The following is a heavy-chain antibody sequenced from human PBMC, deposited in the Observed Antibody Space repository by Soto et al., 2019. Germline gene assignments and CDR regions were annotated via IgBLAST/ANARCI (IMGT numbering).Heavy chain of an antibody. D-gene: IGHD3-22*01. CDR2: IYSSGGT. CDR1: GGSITDNS. V-gene: IGHV4-4*07. CDR3: ARDQGVVITADNWFDP. J-gene: IGHJ5*02. Sequence: TLSLTCTVSGGSITDNSWVWIRQPAGKGLEWVGRIYSSGGTNYNPSLKSRVTMSVDTSRNQFSLRLRSVTATDTAVYFCARDQGVVITADNWFDPWGQGTLVTVSS.